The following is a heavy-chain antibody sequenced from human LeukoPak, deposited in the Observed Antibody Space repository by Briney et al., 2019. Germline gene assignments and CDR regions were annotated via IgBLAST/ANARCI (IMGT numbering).Heavy chain of an antibody. Sequence: GTSVTVSCKASGFTFTKSAMQSVRQARGQRLEWIGWIVVGSGNTNYAQKFQERVTITRDMSTSTAYMELSSLRSEETAVYYCAADTGYCSGGSCFLKYTFDIWGQGTMVTVSS. J-gene: IGHJ3*02. CDR2: IVVGSGNT. CDR1: GFTFTKSA. V-gene: IGHV1-58*02. D-gene: IGHD2-15*01. CDR3: AADTGYCSGGSCFLKYTFDI.